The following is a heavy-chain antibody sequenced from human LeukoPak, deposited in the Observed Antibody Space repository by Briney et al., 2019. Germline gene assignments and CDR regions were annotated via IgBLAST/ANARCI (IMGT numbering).Heavy chain of an antibody. CDR1: GFTFSSHS. CDR2: ISSSSSTI. CDR3: ARSSRWELLGWFDP. Sequence: GGSLRLSCAASGFTFSSHSMNWVRQAPGKGLEWVSYISSSSSTIYYADSVKGRFTISRDNAKNSLYLQMNSLRSEDTAVYYCARSSRWELLGWFDPWGQGTLVTVSS. V-gene: IGHV3-48*01. J-gene: IGHJ5*02. D-gene: IGHD1-26*01.